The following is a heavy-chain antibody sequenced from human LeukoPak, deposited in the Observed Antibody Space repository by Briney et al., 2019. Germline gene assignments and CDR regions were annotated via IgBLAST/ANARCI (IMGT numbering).Heavy chain of an antibody. J-gene: IGHJ6*03. CDR1: GFTVSSNY. D-gene: IGHD4-11*01. CDR3: ARERTVTTQYYYYYYMDV. CDR2: IYSGGST. Sequence: PGGSLRLSCAASGFTVSSNYMSWVRQAPGKGLEWVSVIYSGGSTYYADSVKGRFTISRDNSKNTLYLQMNSLRAEDTAVYYCARERTVTTQYYYYYYMDVWGKGTTVTVSS. V-gene: IGHV3-53*01.